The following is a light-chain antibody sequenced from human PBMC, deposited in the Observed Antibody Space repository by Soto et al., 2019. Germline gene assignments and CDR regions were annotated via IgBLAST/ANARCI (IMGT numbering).Light chain of an antibody. V-gene: IGKV1-39*01. Sequence: DIQMTQSPSSLSASVGDRVTITCRASQSISKYLNWYQQKPGKAPKLLIFAASSLNSGVPSRISGSGSGTDFTLTISSLQVEDFATYYCQQSYSTPETFGQGTKVDIK. CDR1: QSISKY. CDR3: QQSYSTPET. J-gene: IGKJ1*01. CDR2: AAS.